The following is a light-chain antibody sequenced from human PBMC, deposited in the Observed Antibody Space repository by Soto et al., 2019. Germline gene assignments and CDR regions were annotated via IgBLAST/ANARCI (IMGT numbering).Light chain of an antibody. V-gene: IGLV4-69*01. CDR3: QTWGTGSVV. CDR1: RGHSSYA. J-gene: IGLJ2*01. Sequence: QLVLTQSPSASASLGASVKLTCTLSRGHSSYAIAWHQQQPEKGPRYLMKLNSDGSHSKGDGIPDRFSGSSSGAERYLTISRLQSEDEADYYCQTWGTGSVVFGGGTQLTVL. CDR2: LNSDGSH.